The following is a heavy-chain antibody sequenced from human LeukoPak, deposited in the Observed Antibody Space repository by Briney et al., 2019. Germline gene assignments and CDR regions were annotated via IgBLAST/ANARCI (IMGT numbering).Heavy chain of an antibody. CDR1: GFTFSSYW. CDR3: ASFRKVGDYSLYYFDY. Sequence: GGSLRLSCAASGFTFSSYWMHWVRQAPGKGLVWVSRINSDGSSTSYADSVKGRFTISRDNAKNSLYLQMNSLRAEDTAVYYCASFRKVGDYSLYYFDYWGQGTLVTVSS. V-gene: IGHV3-74*01. J-gene: IGHJ4*02. CDR2: INSDGSST. D-gene: IGHD4-17*01.